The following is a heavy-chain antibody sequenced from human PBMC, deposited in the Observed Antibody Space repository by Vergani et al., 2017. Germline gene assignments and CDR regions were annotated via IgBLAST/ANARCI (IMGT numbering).Heavy chain of an antibody. D-gene: IGHD3-10*01. CDR1: GYTFTSYD. Sequence: QVQLVQSGAEVKKPGASVKVSCKASGYTFTSYDINWVRQATGQGLEWMGWMNPNSGNTGYAQKFQGRVTITRNTSISTAYMELSSLRSEDTAGYYCASVSMVRGVIITGGMDVWGQGTTVTVSS. CDR3: ASVSMVRGVIITGGMDV. J-gene: IGHJ6*02. CDR2: MNPNSGNT. V-gene: IGHV1-8*03.